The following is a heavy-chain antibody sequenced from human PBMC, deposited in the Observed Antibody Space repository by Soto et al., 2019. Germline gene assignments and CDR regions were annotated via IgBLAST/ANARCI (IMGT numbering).Heavy chain of an antibody. D-gene: IGHD4-17*01. Sequence: GGSLRLSCAASGFTFDDYAMHWVRQAPGKGLEWVSGISWNSGSIGYADSVKGRFTISRDNAKNSLYLQMNSLRAEDTALYYCAKGRPDYGDYRFDYWGQGTLVTVSS. CDR2: ISWNSGSI. CDR3: AKGRPDYGDYRFDY. J-gene: IGHJ4*02. CDR1: GFTFDDYA. V-gene: IGHV3-9*01.